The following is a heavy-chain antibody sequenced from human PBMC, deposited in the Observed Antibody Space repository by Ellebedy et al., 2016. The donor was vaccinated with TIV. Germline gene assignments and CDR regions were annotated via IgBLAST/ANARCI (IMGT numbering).Heavy chain of an antibody. CDR2: IRSKANNYAT. J-gene: IGHJ3*02. CDR1: GFTFSGSA. Sequence: GESLKISCAASGFTFSGSAIHWVRQASGKGLEWVGHIRSKANNYATVYAESVKGRFTISRDDSENTSDLQMNSLKTDDTAVYYCSRPTFNTGGAFDMWGQGTMVTVSS. CDR3: SRPTFNTGGAFDM. D-gene: IGHD3-16*01. V-gene: IGHV3-73*01.